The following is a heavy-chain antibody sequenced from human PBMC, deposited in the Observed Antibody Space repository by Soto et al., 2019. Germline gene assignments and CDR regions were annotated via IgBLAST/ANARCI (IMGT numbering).Heavy chain of an antibody. CDR3: ARVAEHIVVVTAIRAGYYFDY. CDR1: GGSISSGGYY. V-gene: IGHV4-31*03. Sequence: QVQLQESGPGLVKPSQTLSLTCTVSGGSISSGGYYWSWIRQHPGKGLEWIGYIYYSGSTYYNPSLKSRVTISVDTSKNQFSLTLSSVPAADTAVYYCARVAEHIVVVTAIRAGYYFDYWGQGTLVTVSS. J-gene: IGHJ4*02. CDR2: IYYSGST. D-gene: IGHD2-21*02.